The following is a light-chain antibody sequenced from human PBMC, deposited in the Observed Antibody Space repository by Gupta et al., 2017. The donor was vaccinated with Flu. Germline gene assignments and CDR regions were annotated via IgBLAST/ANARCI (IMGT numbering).Light chain of an antibody. Sequence: EVVLTQSPGSLSLSPGEGATLSCRASQSISNTYLAWYQQKSGQAPRLLIYRTSSRAAGIPDRFSGDGSGTDFTLNLSRLGPEDFAGDYCQQVGISPLTFGGGTRVEIK. J-gene: IGKJ4*01. CDR1: QSISNTY. CDR3: QQVGISPLT. V-gene: IGKV3-20*01. CDR2: RTS.